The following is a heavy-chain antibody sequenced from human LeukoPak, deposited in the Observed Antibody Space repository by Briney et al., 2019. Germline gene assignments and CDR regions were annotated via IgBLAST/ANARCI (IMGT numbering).Heavy chain of an antibody. V-gene: IGHV1-18*01. Sequence: GASVTVSCKASGYTFTSYGISWVRQAPGQGLEWMGWISAYNGNTNYAQKLQGRVTMTTDTSTSTAYMELRSLRSDDTAVYYCARGRYCSSTSCSRGWFDPWGQGTLVTVSS. CDR1: GYTFTSYG. CDR3: ARGRYCSSTSCSRGWFDP. D-gene: IGHD2-2*01. CDR2: ISAYNGNT. J-gene: IGHJ5*02.